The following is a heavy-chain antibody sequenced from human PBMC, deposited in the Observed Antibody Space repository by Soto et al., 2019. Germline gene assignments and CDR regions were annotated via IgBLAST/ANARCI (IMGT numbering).Heavy chain of an antibody. CDR3: ARTGFGGSYYDDAFDI. CDR2: IIPIFGTA. J-gene: IGHJ3*02. D-gene: IGHD1-26*01. CDR1: GGTFSSYA. Sequence: SVKVSCKASGGTFSSYAISWVRQAPGQGLEWMGGIIPIFGTANYAQKFQGRVTITADESTSTAYMELSSLRSEDTAVYYCARTGFGGSYYDDAFDIWGQGTMVTVSS. V-gene: IGHV1-69*13.